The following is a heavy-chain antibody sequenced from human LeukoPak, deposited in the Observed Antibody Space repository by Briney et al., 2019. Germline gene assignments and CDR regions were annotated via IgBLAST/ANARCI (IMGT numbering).Heavy chain of an antibody. CDR1: GFISSSYA. CDR2: FSGNGGST. D-gene: IGHD3-22*01. CDR3: ARDRGGYDTYYLDY. Sequence: GGSLRLSCSASGFISSSYAMHWVRQAPGKGLEYVSSFSGNGGSTDYAGSVKGRFTISRDNAKNSLYLQMNSLRAEDTAVYYCARDRGGYDTYYLDYWGQGTLVTVSS. J-gene: IGHJ4*02. V-gene: IGHV3-64*04.